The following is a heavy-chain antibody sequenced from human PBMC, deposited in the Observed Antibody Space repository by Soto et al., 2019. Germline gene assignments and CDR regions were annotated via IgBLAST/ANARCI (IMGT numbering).Heavy chain of an antibody. Sequence: GAPFKVGRGSFGFALSSSAGPLARQERGKRLDWIGWIVGGSGNTNYAQKFQERVTITRDMSTSTAYMELSSLRSEDTAVYYCAAGGLVGATERYYYYGMDVWGQRTTVNVSS. V-gene: IGHV1-58*01. D-gene: IGHD1-26*01. CDR2: IVGGSGNT. CDR1: GFALSSSA. J-gene: IGHJ6*02. CDR3: AAGGLVGATERYYYYGMDV.